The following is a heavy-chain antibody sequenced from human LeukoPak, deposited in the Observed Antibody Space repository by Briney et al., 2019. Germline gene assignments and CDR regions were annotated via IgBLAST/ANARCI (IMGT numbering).Heavy chain of an antibody. CDR2: IRSDGTNK. J-gene: IGHJ6*02. CDR3: AKGSSSHGSYYYYGMDV. D-gene: IGHD6-13*01. V-gene: IGHV3-30*02. Sequence: GGSLRLSCAASGFIFSSYGMHWACQAPGKGLEWVGIIRSDGTNKYYADSVKGRFTISRDNSKNTLYLQINSLRAEDTAVYYCAKGSSSHGSYYYYGMDVWGQGTTVTVSS. CDR1: GFIFSSYG.